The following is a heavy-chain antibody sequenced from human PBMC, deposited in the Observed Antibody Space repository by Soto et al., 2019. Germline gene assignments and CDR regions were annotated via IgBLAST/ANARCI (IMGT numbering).Heavy chain of an antibody. CDR2: IIPIFGTA. V-gene: IGHV1-69*13. CDR1: GGTFSSYA. D-gene: IGHD6-6*01. CDR3: ARDLGYSSSHLYYYYGMDV. J-gene: IGHJ6*02. Sequence: SVKVSCKASGGTFSSYAISWVRQAPGQGLEWMGGIIPIFGTANYAQKFQGRVTITADESTSTAYMELSSLRSEDTAVYYCARDLGYSSSHLYYYYGMDVWGQGTTVTSP.